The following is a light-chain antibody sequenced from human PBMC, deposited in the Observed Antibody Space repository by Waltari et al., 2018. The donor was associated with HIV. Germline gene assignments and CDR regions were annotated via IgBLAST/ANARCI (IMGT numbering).Light chain of an antibody. J-gene: IGLJ2*01. CDR3: VLNLGRGIVV. V-gene: IGLV8-61*01. CDR2: STK. Sequence: QTVVTQEPSFSVSPGGTVTLTCGLSSGSVSARNYASWSQQIPGQAPLTLIHSTKPPSSGVPDRFSGSSLGNKAALTITGAQADDESDYYCVLNLGRGIVVFGGGTKLTVL. CDR1: SGSVSARNY.